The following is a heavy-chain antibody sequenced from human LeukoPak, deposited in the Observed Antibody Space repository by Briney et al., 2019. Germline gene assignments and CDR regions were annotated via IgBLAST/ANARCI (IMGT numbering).Heavy chain of an antibody. CDR3: ARATNWENWGPPDFDY. Sequence: ASVKVSCKASGYTFTGYYTHWVRQAPGQGLEWMGWINPNSGGTNYAQKFQGRVTMTRDTSISTAYMELSRLRSDDTAVYYCARATNWENWGPPDFDYWGQGTLVTVSS. CDR2: INPNSGGT. J-gene: IGHJ4*02. CDR1: GYTFTGYY. V-gene: IGHV1-2*02. D-gene: IGHD3-16*01.